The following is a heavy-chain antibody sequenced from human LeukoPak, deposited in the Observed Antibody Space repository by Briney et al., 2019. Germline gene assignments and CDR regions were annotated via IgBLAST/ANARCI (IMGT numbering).Heavy chain of an antibody. J-gene: IGHJ4*02. CDR2: ITPIFGTA. D-gene: IGHD3-22*01. CDR3: ARGYYDSSGFYFDY. CDR1: RGTFSSYT. V-gene: IGHV1-69*05. Sequence: SLNLSSKASRGTFSSYTISCVRQPPGQGLEWMGGITPIFGTANYAQKFQGRVTITTDESTSTAYMELSSLRSEDTAVYYCARGYYDSSGFYFDYWGQGTLVTVSS.